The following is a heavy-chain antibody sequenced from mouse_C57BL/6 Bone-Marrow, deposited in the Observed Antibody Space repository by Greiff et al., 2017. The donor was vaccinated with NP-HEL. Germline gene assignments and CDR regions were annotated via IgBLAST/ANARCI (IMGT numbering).Heavy chain of an antibody. D-gene: IGHD1-1*01. CDR1: GYTFTTYP. CDR2: FHPYNDDT. V-gene: IGHV1-47*01. CDR3: ARRNYYGSSYVGAMDY. J-gene: IGHJ4*01. Sequence: QVQLKQSGAELVKPGASVKMSCKASGYTFTTYPIEWMKQNHGKSLEWIGNFHPYNDDTKYNEKFKGKATLTVEKSTSTVYLELSRLTSDDSAVYYCARRNYYGSSYVGAMDYWGQGTSVTVSS.